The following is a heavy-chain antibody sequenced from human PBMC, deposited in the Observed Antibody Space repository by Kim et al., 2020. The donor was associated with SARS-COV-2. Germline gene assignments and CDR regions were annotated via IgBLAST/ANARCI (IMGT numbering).Heavy chain of an antibody. V-gene: IGHV3-30*03. Sequence: GGSLRLSCAASGFTFSSYGMHWVRQAPGKGLEWVAVISYDGSNKYYADSVKGRFTISRDNSKNTLYLQMNSLRAEDTAVYYCATHPDNNWNYRFWSVFETYYFDYWGQGTLVTVSS. J-gene: IGHJ4*02. CDR2: ISYDGSNK. D-gene: IGHD1-7*01. CDR1: GFTFSSYG. CDR3: ATHPDNNWNYRFWSVFETYYFDY.